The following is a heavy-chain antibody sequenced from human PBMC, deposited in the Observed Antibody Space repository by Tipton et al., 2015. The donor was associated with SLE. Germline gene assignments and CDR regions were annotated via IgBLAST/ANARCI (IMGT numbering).Heavy chain of an antibody. CDR3: ARLRVISYYFDY. D-gene: IGHD2-21*01. CDR1: GGSISSSSYY. CDR2: IYYSGST. V-gene: IGHV4-39*07. J-gene: IGHJ4*02. Sequence: TLSLTCTVSGGSISSSSYYWGWIRQPPGKGLEWIESIYYSGSTYYNPSLKSRVTISVDTSKNQFSLKLSSVTAADTAVYYCARLRVISYYFDYWGQGTLVTVSS.